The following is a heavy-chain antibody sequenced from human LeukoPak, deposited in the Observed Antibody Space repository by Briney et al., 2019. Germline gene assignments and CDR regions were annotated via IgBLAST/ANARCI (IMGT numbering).Heavy chain of an antibody. CDR3: ARGVHYYDSSGYHEWDY. V-gene: IGHV3-30*02. D-gene: IGHD3-22*01. CDR1: GFTFSSYG. J-gene: IGHJ4*02. CDR2: IQYDGSNK. Sequence: HPGGSLSLSCTASGFTFSSYGMHWVRQAPGKGLEWVAIIQYDGSNKHYVDSVQGRFTISRDNSKNTLYLQMNSLRAEDTAVYYCARGVHYYDSSGYHEWDYWGQGTLVTVSS.